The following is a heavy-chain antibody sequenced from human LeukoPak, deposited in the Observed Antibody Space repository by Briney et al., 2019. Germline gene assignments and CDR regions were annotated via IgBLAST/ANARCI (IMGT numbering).Heavy chain of an antibody. V-gene: IGHV4-59*01. CDR1: GGSISSYY. CDR2: IYYSGST. J-gene: IGHJ6*03. CDR3: ARELRSSGYYYYMDV. Sequence: SSETLSLTCTVSGGSISSYYWSWIRQPPGKGLEWIGYIYYSGSTNYNPSLKSRVTISVDTSKNQFSLKLSSVTAADTAVYYCARELRSSGYYYYMDVWGKGTTVTVSS. D-gene: IGHD6-6*01.